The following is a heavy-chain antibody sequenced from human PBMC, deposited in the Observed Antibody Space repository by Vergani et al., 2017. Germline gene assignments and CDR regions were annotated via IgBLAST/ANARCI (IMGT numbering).Heavy chain of an antibody. Sequence: EVQLLESGGGLVQPGGSLRLSCAASGFTFSSYAMSWVRQAPGKGLEWVSSISSSSSYIYYADSVKGRFTISRDNAKNSLYLQMNSLRAEDTAVYYCARVDSSSSDYWGQGTLVTVSS. CDR2: ISSSSSYI. CDR3: ARVDSSSSDY. J-gene: IGHJ4*02. V-gene: IGHV3-21*01. CDR1: GFTFSSYA. D-gene: IGHD6-6*01.